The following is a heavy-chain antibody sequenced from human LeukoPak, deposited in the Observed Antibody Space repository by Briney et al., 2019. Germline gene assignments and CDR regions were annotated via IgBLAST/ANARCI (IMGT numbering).Heavy chain of an antibody. CDR3: AKRYSGSYGFDY. CDR2: ISSSSSYI. J-gene: IGHJ4*02. D-gene: IGHD1-26*01. Sequence: GGSLRLSCAASGFTFSSYSMNWVRQAPGKGLEWVSSISSSSSYIYYADSVKGRFTISRDNAKNSLYLQMNSLRAEDTAVYYCAKRYSGSYGFDYWGQGTLVTVSS. V-gene: IGHV3-21*04. CDR1: GFTFSSYS.